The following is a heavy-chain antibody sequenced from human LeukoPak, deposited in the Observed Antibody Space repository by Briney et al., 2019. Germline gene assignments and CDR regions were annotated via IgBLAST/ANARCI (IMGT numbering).Heavy chain of an antibody. V-gene: IGHV3-33*06. CDR2: IWHDGSVE. CDR1: GFMFSRLG. D-gene: IGHD1-14*01. CDR3: GKGGEPIRGYLDR. Sequence: GRSLRLSCTASGFMFSRLGMQWVRQAPGEGLEWVAMIWHDGSVEEYADSVKGRFTISRDNSQNTLYLQMNSLRDDDTAVYYWGKGGEPIRGYLDRWGKGATVTVSS. J-gene: IGHJ6*01.